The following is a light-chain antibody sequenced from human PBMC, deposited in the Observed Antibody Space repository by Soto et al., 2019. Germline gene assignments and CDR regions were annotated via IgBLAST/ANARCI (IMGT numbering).Light chain of an antibody. J-gene: IGKJ5*01. V-gene: IGKV3-11*01. CDR1: QSVRSH. CDR2: EAS. CDR3: QQRSDWPIT. Sequence: EVVLTQSPVTLSLSPGERAPLSWRGSQSVRSHLVWYQQKPGQAPRLVIYEASNRATGIPARFSGSGAGTDFTLTISSLEPEDFAVYYCQQRSDWPITFGQGTRLEIK.